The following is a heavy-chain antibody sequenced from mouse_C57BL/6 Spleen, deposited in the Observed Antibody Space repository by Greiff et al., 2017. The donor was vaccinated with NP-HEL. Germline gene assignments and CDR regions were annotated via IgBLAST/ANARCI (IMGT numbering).Heavy chain of an antibody. D-gene: IGHD1-1*01. CDR1: GFSLTSYG. J-gene: IGHJ4*01. CDR2: IWRGGST. Sequence: QVQLKESGPGLVQPSQSLSITCTVSGFSLTSYGVHWVRQSPGKGLEWLGVIWRGGSTDYNAAFMSRLSITKDNSKSQVFFKMNSLQADDTAIYYCAKMNYGSSYYAMDYWGQGTSVTVSS. CDR3: AKMNYGSSYYAMDY. V-gene: IGHV2-5*01.